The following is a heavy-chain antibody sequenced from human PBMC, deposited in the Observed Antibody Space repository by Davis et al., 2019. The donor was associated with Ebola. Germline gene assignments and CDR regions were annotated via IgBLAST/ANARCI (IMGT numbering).Heavy chain of an antibody. D-gene: IGHD3-22*01. CDR3: ARDRYTYYYDSSGYPGDY. CDR1: GFTFDDCG. J-gene: IGHJ4*02. Sequence: GESLKISCAASGFTFDDCGMSWVRQAPGKGLEWVSGINWNGGSTGYADSVKGRFTISRDNAKNSLYLQMHSLRAEDTAVYYCARDRYTYYYDSSGYPGDYWGQGTLVTVSS. V-gene: IGHV3-20*04. CDR2: INWNGGST.